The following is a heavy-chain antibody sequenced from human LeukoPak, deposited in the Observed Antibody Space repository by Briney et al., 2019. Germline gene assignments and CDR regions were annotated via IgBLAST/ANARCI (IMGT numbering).Heavy chain of an antibody. J-gene: IGHJ4*02. CDR3: ARDRSVAATPFHFPNDY. Sequence: PGGSLRLSCAASGFTFSSYSMNWVRQAPGKGLEWVSSISSSSSYIYYADSVKGRFTISRDNAKNSLYLQMNSLRAEDTAVYYCARDRSVAATPFHFPNDYWGQGTLVTVSS. CDR1: GFTFSSYS. D-gene: IGHD2-15*01. CDR2: ISSSSSYI. V-gene: IGHV3-21*01.